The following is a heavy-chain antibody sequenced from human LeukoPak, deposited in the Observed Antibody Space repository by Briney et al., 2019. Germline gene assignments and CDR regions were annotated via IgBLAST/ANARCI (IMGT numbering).Heavy chain of an antibody. Sequence: SVKVSCKASGGTFSSYAISWVRQAPGQGLEWMGRIIPILGIANYAQKFQGRVTITADKSTSTAYMELSSLRSEDTAVYYCARDSSRSGYNYYGMDVWGQGTTVTVSS. CDR2: IIPILGIA. D-gene: IGHD2-15*01. J-gene: IGHJ6*02. V-gene: IGHV1-69*04. CDR1: GGTFSSYA. CDR3: ARDSSRSGYNYYGMDV.